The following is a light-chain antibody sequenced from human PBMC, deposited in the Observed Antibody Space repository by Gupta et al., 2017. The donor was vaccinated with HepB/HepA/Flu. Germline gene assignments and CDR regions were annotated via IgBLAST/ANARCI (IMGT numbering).Light chain of an antibody. CDR2: DTS. J-gene: IGKJ3*01. CDR3: QQRSNWPLT. Sequence: EIVLTQSPATLSLSPGERATLSCRASQSISTYLAWYQQRPGQAPRLLISDTSNRATGIPARFSGSGSGTXFTLTIXAVEPEDFAVYYCQQRSNWPLTFGXGTKVDIK. CDR1: QSISTY. V-gene: IGKV3-11*01.